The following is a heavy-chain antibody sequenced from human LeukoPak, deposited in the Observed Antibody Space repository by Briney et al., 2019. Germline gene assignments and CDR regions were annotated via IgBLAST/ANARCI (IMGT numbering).Heavy chain of an antibody. D-gene: IGHD1-26*01. J-gene: IGHJ3*02. CDR3: ARGGAWAYYSGSYPDSNAFDI. CDR1: GGSISSYY. V-gene: IGHV4-59*01. Sequence: PSETLSLTCTVSGGSISSYYWSWIRQPPGKGLEWIGYIYYSGSTNYNPSLKSRVTISVDTSKNQFSLKLSSVTAADTAVYYCARGGAWAYYSGSYPDSNAFDIWGQGTMVTVSS. CDR2: IYYSGST.